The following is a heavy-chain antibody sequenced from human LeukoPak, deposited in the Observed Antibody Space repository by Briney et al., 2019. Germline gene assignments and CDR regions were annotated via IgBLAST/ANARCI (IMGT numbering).Heavy chain of an antibody. V-gene: IGHV3-23*01. J-gene: IGHJ3*02. CDR2: ISGSGDNT. CDR3: AKHCSGGSCYYSAAFDI. Sequence: GGSLRLSCAASGFTFSSYDMTWVRQAPGKGLEWVSAISGSGDNTYYADSVKGRFTISRDNSKNTLYLQVNSLRAEDTAVYYCAKHCSGGSCYYSAAFDIWGQGTMVTVSS. D-gene: IGHD2-15*01. CDR1: GFTFSSYD.